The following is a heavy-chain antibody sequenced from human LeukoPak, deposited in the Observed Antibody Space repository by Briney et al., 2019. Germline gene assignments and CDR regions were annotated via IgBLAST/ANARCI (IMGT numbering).Heavy chain of an antibody. D-gene: IGHD6-19*01. CDR2: IFYSGST. CDR3: ARDAYSSGSFDY. Sequence: SETLSLTRTVSGGSISTSSYYWGWVRQPPGKGLEWIGNIFYSGSTYYSPSLKSRVTISLDTSRNQFSLKLSSVTAADTAVYYCARDAYSSGSFDYWGQGTLVTVSS. CDR1: GGSISTSSYY. J-gene: IGHJ4*02. V-gene: IGHV4-39*07.